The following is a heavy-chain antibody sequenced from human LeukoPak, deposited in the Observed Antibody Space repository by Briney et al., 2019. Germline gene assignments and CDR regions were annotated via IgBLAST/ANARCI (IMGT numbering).Heavy chain of an antibody. J-gene: IGHJ4*02. CDR2: IKQDGGEI. Sequence: GGSLRLSCVASGFTFRRDWMSWVRQAPGKGPEWVASIKQDGGEIYYVESVKGRFTISRDNARNSLYLQMNSLRVEDTAVYYCAREWNWGQGSLVTVSS. V-gene: IGHV3-7*01. CDR1: GFTFRRDW. CDR3: AREWN.